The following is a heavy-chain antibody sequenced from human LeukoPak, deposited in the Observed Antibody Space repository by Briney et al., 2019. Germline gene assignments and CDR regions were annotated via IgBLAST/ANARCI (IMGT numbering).Heavy chain of an antibody. CDR1: GGTVGSYA. J-gene: IGHJ4*02. D-gene: IGHD1-26*01. Sequence: SVKVSCKASGGTVGSYAISWVRQAPGQGLEWMGGIIPIFGTANYAQKFQGRVTIITDESTSTAYMELSSLRSEDTAVYYCARASSGSYDYFDYWGQGTLVSVSS. CDR2: IIPIFGTA. CDR3: ARASSGSYDYFDY. V-gene: IGHV1-69*05.